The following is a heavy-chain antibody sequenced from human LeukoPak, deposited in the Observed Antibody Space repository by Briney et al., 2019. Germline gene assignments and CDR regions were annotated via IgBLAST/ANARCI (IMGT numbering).Heavy chain of an antibody. CDR1: GGSISSYY. CDR3: ARVLAAQDYYGSGSANWFDP. D-gene: IGHD3-10*01. CDR2: IYYSGST. V-gene: IGHV4-59*08. Sequence: SETLSLTCTVSGGSISSYYWSWIRQPPGKGLEWIGYIYYSGSTYYNPSLKSRVTISVDTSKNQFSLKLSSVTAADTAVYYCARVLAAQDYYGSGSANWFDPWGQGTLVTVSS. J-gene: IGHJ5*02.